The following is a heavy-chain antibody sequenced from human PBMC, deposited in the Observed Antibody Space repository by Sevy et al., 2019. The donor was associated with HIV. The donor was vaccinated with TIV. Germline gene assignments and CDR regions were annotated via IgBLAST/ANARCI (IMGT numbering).Heavy chain of an antibody. D-gene: IGHD2-21*02. Sequence: GGSLRLSCAASGFTLGSYTMNCVRQAPGEGLEWVASISATGGCTYYAYSVKGRFTISRDVSKGLLYLQMNSLTAEDTAIFYCAKTLQKLPFHPHYFDYWGQGTLVTVSS. CDR1: GFTLGSYT. V-gene: IGHV3-23*01. CDR3: AKTLQKLPFHPHYFDY. J-gene: IGHJ4*02. CDR2: ISATGGCT.